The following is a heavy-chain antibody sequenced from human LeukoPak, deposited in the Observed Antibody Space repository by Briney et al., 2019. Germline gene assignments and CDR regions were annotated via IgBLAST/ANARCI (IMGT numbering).Heavy chain of an antibody. D-gene: IGHD3-10*01. CDR3: AREPPHYYGSGGSDY. CDR1: GFTFSSYS. J-gene: IGHJ4*02. V-gene: IGHV3-48*01. CDR2: ISSSSSTI. Sequence: GGSLRLSCAASGFTFSSYSMNWVRQAPGKGLEWVSYISSSSSTIYYADSVKGRFTISRDNAKNSLYLQMNSLRAEDTAVYYCAREPPHYYGSGGSDYWAREPWSPSPQ.